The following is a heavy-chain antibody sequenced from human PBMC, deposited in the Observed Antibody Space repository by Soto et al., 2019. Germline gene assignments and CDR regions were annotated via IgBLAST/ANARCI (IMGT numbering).Heavy chain of an antibody. CDR3: ARETSAPGTFREDASDI. J-gene: IGHJ3*02. CDR2: IVPIFRTA. CDR1: GDTFSNYV. D-gene: IGHD6-13*01. V-gene: IGHV1-69*12. Sequence: QVQLVQSGAEVKKPGSSVKVACKVSGDTFSNYVINWVRQAPGQGLEWMGAIVPIFRTANYAQKFQGRVTITADEFTITAYMKLSGLRSDDTSTYYCARETSAPGTFREDASDIWGRGTLVTVSS.